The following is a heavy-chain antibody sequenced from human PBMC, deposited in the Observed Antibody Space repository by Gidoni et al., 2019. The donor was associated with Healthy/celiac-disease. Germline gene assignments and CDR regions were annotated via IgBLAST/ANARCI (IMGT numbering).Heavy chain of an antibody. V-gene: IGHV1-2*06. J-gene: IGHJ4*02. CDR2: INPNSGGT. CDR3: ARDQDFDY. CDR1: GYTFTGCY. Sequence: VQLVQSGAEVNKHGASVKVPCKASGYTFTGCYMHWVRQAPGQELEWMGRINPNSGGTNYAQKLQSRVTMTRDTSISTAYMELSRLRSDDTAVYYCARDQDFDYWGQGTLVTVSS.